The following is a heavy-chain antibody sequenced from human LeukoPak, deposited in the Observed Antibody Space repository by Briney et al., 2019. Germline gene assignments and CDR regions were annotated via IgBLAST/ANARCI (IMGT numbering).Heavy chain of an antibody. CDR1: GFTFSNAW. D-gene: IGHD3-22*01. V-gene: IGHV3-15*01. CDR3: AKDYDSSGYLWIDY. CDR2: IKSKTDGGTT. Sequence: GGSLRLSCAASGFTFSNAWMSWVRQAPGKGLEWVGRIKSKTDGGTTDYAAPVKGRFTISRDDSKNTLYLQMNSLRAEDTAVYYCAKDYDSSGYLWIDYWGQGSLVTVSS. J-gene: IGHJ4*02.